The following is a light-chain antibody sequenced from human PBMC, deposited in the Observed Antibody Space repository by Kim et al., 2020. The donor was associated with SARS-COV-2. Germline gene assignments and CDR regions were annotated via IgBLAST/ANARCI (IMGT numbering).Light chain of an antibody. CDR1: NIGSKT. V-gene: IGLV3-21*04. CDR3: QVWDSGRDHPE. J-gene: IGLJ3*02. Sequence: SYELTQPPSVSVAPGKTARITCGGDNIGSKTVHWYQQKPGQAPVVVIYYDSDRPSGISERISGTNSGNTATLTINRVEAGDEADYYCQVWDSGRDHPEFGGGTQLTVL. CDR2: YDS.